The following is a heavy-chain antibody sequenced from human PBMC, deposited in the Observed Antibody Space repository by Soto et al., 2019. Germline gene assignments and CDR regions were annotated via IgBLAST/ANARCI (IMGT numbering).Heavy chain of an antibody. V-gene: IGHV1-8*01. J-gene: IGHJ6*02. Sequence: QVQLVQSGAEVKKAGASVEVSCKASGYTFTSYGINWGRQATGQGLEWVGWMNPNSGNTGYAQKFQGRVTMTRNTSISTAYMELSSLRSEDTAVYYCARHWAAGNYYYGMDVWGQGTTVTVSS. CDR2: MNPNSGNT. CDR3: ARHWAAGNYYYGMDV. CDR1: GYTFTSYG. D-gene: IGHD3-10*01.